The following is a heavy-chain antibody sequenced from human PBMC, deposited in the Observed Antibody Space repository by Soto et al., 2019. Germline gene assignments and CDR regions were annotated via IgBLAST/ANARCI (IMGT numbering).Heavy chain of an antibody. CDR1: GASISSTSSGDW. CDR2: IHHSGST. V-gene: IGHV4-4*02. D-gene: IGHD2-15*01. J-gene: IGHJ4*02. Sequence: QVQLQESGPGLVKPSGTLSLTCTVSGASISSTSSGDWWSWVRQPPGKGLEWMGEIHHSGSTNYNPALKIRVTMSVDKSKNQFSLRLSSVTAADPAVYYCAKMVVATLGDYWGQGTLVTVSS. CDR3: AKMVVATLGDY.